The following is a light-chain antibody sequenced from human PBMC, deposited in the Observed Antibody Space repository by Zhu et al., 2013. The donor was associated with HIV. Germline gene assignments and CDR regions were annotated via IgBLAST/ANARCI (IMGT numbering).Light chain of an antibody. V-gene: IGKV3-20*01. CDR3: QQYGSSPLT. CDR1: RTVSSTY. CDR2: GAS. Sequence: EIVMTQSPATLSLSPGERATLSCWATRTVSSTYLAWYQQKPGQAPRLLIYGASRRATGIPDRFSGSGSGTDFTLTISRLEPEDFAVYYCQQYGSSPLTFGGGTTVEIK. J-gene: IGKJ4*01.